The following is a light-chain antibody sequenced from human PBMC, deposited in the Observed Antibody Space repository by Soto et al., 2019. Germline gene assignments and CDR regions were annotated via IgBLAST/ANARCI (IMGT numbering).Light chain of an antibody. Sequence: QSVLTQPPSVSGAPGQRVTISCTGSSSNIGAGYDVHWYQQRPGRAPKLLIYGNTNRPSGVPDRFSGSKSGTSASLAITGLQAEDEADYYCLSFDSSLSVVLGGGTKLTVL. CDR1: SSNIGAGYD. V-gene: IGLV1-40*01. J-gene: IGLJ2*01. CDR2: GNT. CDR3: LSFDSSLSVV.